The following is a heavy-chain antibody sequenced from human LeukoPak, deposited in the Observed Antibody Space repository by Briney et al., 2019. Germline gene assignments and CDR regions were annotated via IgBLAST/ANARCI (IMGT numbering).Heavy chain of an antibody. CDR1: GGSISSYY. CDR3: ARGGNYSSSWYYFDY. Sequence: PSETLSLTCNVSGGSISSYYWTWIRQPPGKGLEWIGYIYYSGSTNYNPSLKSRVTISVDTSKNQFSLKLSSVTAADTAVYYCARGGNYSSSWYYFDYWGQGTLVTVSS. CDR2: IYYSGST. J-gene: IGHJ4*02. V-gene: IGHV4-59*01. D-gene: IGHD6-13*01.